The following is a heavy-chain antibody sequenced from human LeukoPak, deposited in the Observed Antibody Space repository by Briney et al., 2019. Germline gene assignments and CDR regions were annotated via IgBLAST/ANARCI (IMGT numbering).Heavy chain of an antibody. Sequence: SQTLSLTCTVSGGSISSGGYYWSWIRQHPGKGLEWIGYIYYSGSTYYNPSLKSRVTISVATSKNQFSLKLSSVTAADTAVYYCARTLWFGEPYLDYWGQGTLVTVSS. CDR3: ARTLWFGEPYLDY. CDR1: GGSISSGGYY. D-gene: IGHD3-10*01. V-gene: IGHV4-31*03. CDR2: IYYSGST. J-gene: IGHJ4*02.